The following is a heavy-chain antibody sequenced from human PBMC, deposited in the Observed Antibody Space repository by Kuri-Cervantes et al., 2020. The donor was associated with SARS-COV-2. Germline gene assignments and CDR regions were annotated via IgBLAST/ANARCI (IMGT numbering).Heavy chain of an antibody. V-gene: IGHV3-33*01. CDR2: IWYDGSNK. J-gene: IGHJ6*03. D-gene: IGHD3-16*01. CDR3: ARGAANYYYMDV. Sequence: GESLKISCAASGFTFSSYGMHWVRQAPGKGLEWVAFIWYDGSNKYYADSVKGRFTISRDNSKNTVSLHMNSLRAEDTAMYYCARGAANYYYMDVWGKGTTVTVSS. CDR1: GFTFSSYG.